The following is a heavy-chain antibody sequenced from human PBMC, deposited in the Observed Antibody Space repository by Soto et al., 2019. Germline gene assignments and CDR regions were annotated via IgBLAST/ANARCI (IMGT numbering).Heavy chain of an antibody. CDR3: ARDMIPAAISYRYYAMDV. CDR1: GGTFSNYA. J-gene: IGHJ6*02. D-gene: IGHD2-2*01. Sequence: VQLVQSGAEVKQPGSSVKVSCKASGGTFSNYAFSWVRQVPGQGLEWMGGIIPIFETTNYAQKFQGRVTITADESTSTTYMELSSLSSEDTAVFFCARDMIPAAISYRYYAMDVWGQGTTVTVSS. V-gene: IGHV1-69*01. CDR2: IIPIFETT.